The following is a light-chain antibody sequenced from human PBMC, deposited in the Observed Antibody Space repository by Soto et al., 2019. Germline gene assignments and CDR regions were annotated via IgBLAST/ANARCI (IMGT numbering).Light chain of an antibody. J-gene: IGKJ1*01. CDR1: HSVSSSN. CDR2: GAS. CDR3: QHYGSSPWT. V-gene: IGKV3-20*01. Sequence: VFTQSPGTLSPSPRDRATRYCRARHSVSSSNLAWYQQKRGQSPRLLIYGASSRATRIPDRFSGSGSGPDFTLTISRLEPEDFAVYFCQHYGSSPWTFGQGTKVDIK.